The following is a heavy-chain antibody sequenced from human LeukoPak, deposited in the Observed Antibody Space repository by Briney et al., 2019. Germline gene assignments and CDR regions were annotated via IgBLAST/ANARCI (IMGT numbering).Heavy chain of an antibody. D-gene: IGHD6-19*01. J-gene: IGHJ6*03. CDR2: MNPNSGNT. Sequence: ASVKVSCKASGGTFSSYAINWVRQATGQGLEWMGWMNPNSGNTGYAQKFQGRVTMTRNTSISTAYMELSSLRSEDTAVYYCARVGSGWSYYYYYYYMDVWGKGTTVTISS. CDR1: GGTFSSYA. CDR3: ARVGSGWSYYYYYYYMDV. V-gene: IGHV1-8*02.